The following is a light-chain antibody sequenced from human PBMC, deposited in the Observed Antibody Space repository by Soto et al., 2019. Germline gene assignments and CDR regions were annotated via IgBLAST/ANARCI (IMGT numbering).Light chain of an antibody. CDR1: ASDVGGYDY. Sequence: QSVLTQPASVSGSPGQSITISCTGTASDVGGYDYVSWYQQHPGKAPKLMIYEVTNRPSGISNRFSGSKSGNTASLTISGLQTEDEADYYCASYTTINHVVFGGGTKLTVL. J-gene: IGLJ2*01. CDR2: EVT. CDR3: ASYTTINHVV. V-gene: IGLV2-14*01.